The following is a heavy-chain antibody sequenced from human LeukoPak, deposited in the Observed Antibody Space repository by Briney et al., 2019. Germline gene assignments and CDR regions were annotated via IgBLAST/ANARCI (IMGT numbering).Heavy chain of an antibody. CDR1: GFTFSNSA. CDR3: AEAAGGSSDY. CDR2: ISGSGAGT. Sequence: GGSLRLSCAASGFTFSNSAMNWVRQAPGKGLEWVSTISGSGAGTYYADSVKGRFTISRDNSKSTLYLQMNSLRAEDTAVYYCAEAAGGSSDYWGQGTLVTVSS. D-gene: IGHD3-16*01. J-gene: IGHJ4*02. V-gene: IGHV3-23*01.